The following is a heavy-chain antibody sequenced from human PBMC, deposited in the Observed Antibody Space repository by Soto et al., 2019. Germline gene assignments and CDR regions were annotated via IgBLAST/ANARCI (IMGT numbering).Heavy chain of an antibody. V-gene: IGHV2-5*01. D-gene: IGHD1-26*01. CDR1: LFSLSTRGVG. CDR2: IYWNDDK. J-gene: IGHJ4*02. Sequence: SGPTLVNPXHTLTLTCTCSLFSLSTRGVGVGCIRQPPGKALECLGLIYWNDDKRYSPSLESRLTITKDTSKSQVVLTMTNMDPVDTATYYCANVTGIRGCCYPPTFFDYWGQGTLVTVSS. CDR3: ANVTGIRGCCYPPTFFDY.